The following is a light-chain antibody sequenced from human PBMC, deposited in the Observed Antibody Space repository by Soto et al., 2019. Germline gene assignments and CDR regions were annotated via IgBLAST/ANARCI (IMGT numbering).Light chain of an antibody. Sequence: QSALTQPASVSGSPGQSITISCIGTSSDIGPYNYVSWYQQHPDKAPKLILYEVTNRPSGASDRFSASKTGNAAFLTISGRQADDEADYYCSSYSTSATPYVFGTGTKVTVL. V-gene: IGLV2-14*01. J-gene: IGLJ1*01. CDR3: SSYSTSATPYV. CDR2: EVT. CDR1: SSDIGPYNY.